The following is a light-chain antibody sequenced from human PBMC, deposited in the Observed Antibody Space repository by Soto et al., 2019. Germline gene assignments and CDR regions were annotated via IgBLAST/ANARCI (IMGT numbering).Light chain of an antibody. J-gene: IGLJ1*01. CDR1: NSDVGAYNY. CDR2: DVS. CDR3: SSYTSSVTYV. V-gene: IGLV2-14*03. Sequence: QSVLTQPASVSGSPGQSITISCTGTNSDVGAYNYVSWYQQHPGEAPKLMIRDVSNRPSGVSNRFSGSKSGNTASLTISGLQAEDEADYYRSSYTSSVTYVFGTGTKVTVL.